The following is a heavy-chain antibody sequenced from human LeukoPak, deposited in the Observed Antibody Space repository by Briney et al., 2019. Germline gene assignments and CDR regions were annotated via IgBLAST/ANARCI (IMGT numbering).Heavy chain of an antibody. Sequence: PGRSLRLSCAASGFTFDDYAMHWVRHAPGKGLEWVSDISWNSGSIGYADSVKGRFTISRDNAKNSLYLQMNSLRAEDTALYYCAKGAMIVVVTYFDYWGQGTLVTVSS. D-gene: IGHD3-22*01. CDR3: AKGAMIVVVTYFDY. V-gene: IGHV3-9*01. CDR1: GFTFDDYA. J-gene: IGHJ4*02. CDR2: ISWNSGSI.